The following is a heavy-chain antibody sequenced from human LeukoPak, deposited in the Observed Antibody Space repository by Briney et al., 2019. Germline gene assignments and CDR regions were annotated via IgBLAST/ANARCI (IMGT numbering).Heavy chain of an antibody. CDR1: GFTFSSYW. D-gene: IGHD3-3*01. Sequence: PGGSLRLSCAASGFTFSSYWMSWVRQAPGKGLEWVANIKQDGSEKYYVDSVKGRFTISRDNAKNSLYLQMNSLRAEDTAVYYCAKNYDPDAFDIWGQGTMVTVSS. V-gene: IGHV3-7*01. CDR3: AKNYDPDAFDI. J-gene: IGHJ3*02. CDR2: IKQDGSEK.